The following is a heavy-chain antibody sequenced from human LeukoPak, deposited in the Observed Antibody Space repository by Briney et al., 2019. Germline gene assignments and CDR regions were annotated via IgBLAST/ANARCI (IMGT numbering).Heavy chain of an antibody. Sequence: SETLSLTCTVSGGSISSYYWSWVRQPPGKGLEGIGYVYYSGSTNYNPSLKSRVTISVDTSKNQFSLKLSSVTAADTAVYYCARGGSESYRNYYYMDVWGKGTTVTVSS. V-gene: IGHV4-59*01. D-gene: IGHD3-10*01. CDR3: ARGGSESYRNYYYMDV. CDR2: VYYSGST. CDR1: GGSISSYY. J-gene: IGHJ6*03.